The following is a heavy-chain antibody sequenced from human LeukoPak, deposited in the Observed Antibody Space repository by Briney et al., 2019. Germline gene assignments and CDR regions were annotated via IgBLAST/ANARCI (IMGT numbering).Heavy chain of an antibody. V-gene: IGHV4-34*01. CDR1: GGSFSGYY. Sequence: SETLSLTCAVYGGSFSGYYWSWIRQPPGKGLEWIGEINHSGSTNYNPSLKSRLTISVDTSKNQFSLKLSSVTAADTAVYYCARAYYYDSSGYYCDYWGQGTLVTVSS. D-gene: IGHD3-22*01. CDR3: ARAYYYDSSGYYCDY. CDR2: INHSGST. J-gene: IGHJ4*02.